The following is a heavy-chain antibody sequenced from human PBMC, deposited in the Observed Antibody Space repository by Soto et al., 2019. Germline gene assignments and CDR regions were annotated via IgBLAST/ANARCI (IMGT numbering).Heavy chain of an antibody. J-gene: IGHJ5*02. V-gene: IGHV1-46*01. CDR3: ARAWSGIADWFDP. D-gene: IGHD3-3*01. Sequence: ASVKVSCKASGYTFTSYYMHWVRQAPGQGLEWMGIINPSGGSTSYAQKFQGRVAMTRDTSTSTGYMVLGSRRSEDTAVYYCARAWSGIADWFDPWGHITLVTVSS. CDR2: INPSGGST. CDR1: GYTFTSYY.